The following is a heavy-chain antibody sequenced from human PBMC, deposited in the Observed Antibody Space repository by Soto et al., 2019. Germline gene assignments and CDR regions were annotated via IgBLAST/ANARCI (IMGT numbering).Heavy chain of an antibody. CDR2: IYYSGST. CDR1: GGSISSSSYY. Sequence: SETLSLTCTVSGGSISSSSYYWGWIRQPPGKGLEWIGSIYYSGSTYYNPSLKSRVTISVDTSKNQFSLKLSSVTAADTAVYYCARSNHCGGDCFFDYWGQGILVTVSS. D-gene: IGHD2-21*02. V-gene: IGHV4-39*07. CDR3: ARSNHCGGDCFFDY. J-gene: IGHJ4*02.